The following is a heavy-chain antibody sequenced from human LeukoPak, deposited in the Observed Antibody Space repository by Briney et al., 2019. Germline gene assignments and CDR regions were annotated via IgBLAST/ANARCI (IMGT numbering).Heavy chain of an antibody. CDR3: ARDYDVLTAYPPTQLFDP. Sequence: SETLSLTCTVSGGTVSNYYWSWIRQPAGKGLEWIGRIYKSGSTNYNPSLKSRVTMSVDTSKNQFSLKLSSVTAADTAVYYCARDYDVLTAYPPTQLFDPWGQGTLVTVSS. V-gene: IGHV4-4*07. J-gene: IGHJ5*02. CDR1: GGTVSNYY. CDR2: IYKSGST. D-gene: IGHD3-9*01.